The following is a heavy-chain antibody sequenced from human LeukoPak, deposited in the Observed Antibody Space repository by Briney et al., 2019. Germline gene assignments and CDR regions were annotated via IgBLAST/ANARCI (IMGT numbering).Heavy chain of an antibody. J-gene: IGHJ4*02. V-gene: IGHV3-48*01. CDR3: AREEQLGPFDY. Sequence: GGSLRLSCAASGFTFSSYSMNWVRQAPGKGLEWVSYISSSSSTIYYADSVKGRFTISRDNAKNSLYLQTNSLRAEDTAVYYCAREEQLGPFDYWGQGTLVTVSS. D-gene: IGHD6-6*01. CDR2: ISSSSSTI. CDR1: GFTFSSYS.